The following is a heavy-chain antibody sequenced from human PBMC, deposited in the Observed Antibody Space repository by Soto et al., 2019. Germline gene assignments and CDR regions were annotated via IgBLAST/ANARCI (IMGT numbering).Heavy chain of an antibody. CDR3: AGGAAAGTVDY. D-gene: IGHD6-13*01. V-gene: IGHV1-69*02. CDR1: GGTFSSYT. J-gene: IGHJ4*02. Sequence: QVQLVQSGAEVKKPGSSVKVSCKASGGTFSSYTISWVRQAPGQGLEWMGRIIPILGIANYAQKFQGRVTITADKSTSTAYMELSSLRAEDTAVYYCAGGAAAGTVDYWGQGTLVTVSS. CDR2: IIPILGIA.